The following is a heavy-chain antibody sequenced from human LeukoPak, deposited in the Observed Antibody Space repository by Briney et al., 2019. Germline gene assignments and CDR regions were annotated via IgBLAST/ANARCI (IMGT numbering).Heavy chain of an antibody. CDR3: VRDRGYAYGPFDY. Sequence: SETLSLTCTVSGGSISSTTYHWGWMRQPPGKGLEWIGSIYYSGSTYYNSSLKSRVTISVATSKNQFSLKLSSVTAADTAVYYRVRDRGYAYGPFDYWGQGTLVTASS. CDR1: GGSISSTTYH. CDR2: IYYSGST. D-gene: IGHD5-12*01. V-gene: IGHV4-39*07. J-gene: IGHJ4*02.